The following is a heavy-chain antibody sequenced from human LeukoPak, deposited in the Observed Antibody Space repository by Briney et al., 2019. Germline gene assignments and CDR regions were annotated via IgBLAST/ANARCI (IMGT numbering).Heavy chain of an antibody. Sequence: GGSLRLSCAASGFTINTYAMSWVRQAPGKGLEWVASITKYDGRTYYADSVRGRFTISRDNSKNAVFLEMNSLRDDDTAVYFCAKDHYSDGWPSFDYWGQGTTVTVSS. J-gene: IGHJ4*03. CDR3: AKDHYSDGWPSFDY. CDR2: ITKYDGRT. D-gene: IGHD1-26*01. CDR1: GFTINTYA. V-gene: IGHV3-23*01.